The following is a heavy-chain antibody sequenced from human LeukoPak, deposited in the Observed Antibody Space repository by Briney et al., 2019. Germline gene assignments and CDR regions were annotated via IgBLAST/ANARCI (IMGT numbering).Heavy chain of an antibody. J-gene: IGHJ4*02. CDR1: GFTFGAYT. D-gene: IGHD4-17*01. CDR2: ISSSSSYI. V-gene: IGHV3-21*01. Sequence: GGSLRLSCAASGFTFGAYTINWVRQAPGKGLEWVSSISSSSSYIYYADSVKGRFTISRDNAKNSLYPQMNSLRAEDTAVYYCARGDYGDYENYFDYWGQGTLVTVSS. CDR3: ARGDYGDYENYFDY.